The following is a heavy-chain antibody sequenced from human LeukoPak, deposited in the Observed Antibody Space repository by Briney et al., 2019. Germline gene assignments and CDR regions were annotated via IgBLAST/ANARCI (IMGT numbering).Heavy chain of an antibody. V-gene: IGHV3-9*01. CDR1: GFTVSSNY. D-gene: IGHD6-19*01. CDR3: AKSRGSSGWYATMDY. Sequence: GGSLRLSCAASGFTVSSNYMSWVRQAPGKGLEWVSGISWNSGSIGYADSVKGRFTISRDNAKNSLYLQMNSLRAEDTALYYCAKSRGSSGWYATMDYWGQGTLVTVSS. J-gene: IGHJ4*02. CDR2: ISWNSGSI.